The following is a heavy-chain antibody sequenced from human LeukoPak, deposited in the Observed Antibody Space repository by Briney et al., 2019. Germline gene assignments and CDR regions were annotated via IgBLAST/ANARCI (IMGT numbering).Heavy chain of an antibody. D-gene: IGHD2-2*01. J-gene: IGHJ4*02. V-gene: IGHV3-48*03. Sequence: PGGSLRLSCVASGFTSSSYEMNWVRQAPGKGLEWVSYISSSGSTIYYADSVKGRFTISRDNAKDSLYPQMNSLRAEDTAVYYCARVGWGKYQLPNYFDYWGQGTLVTVSS. CDR3: ARVGWGKYQLPNYFDY. CDR1: GFTSSSYE. CDR2: ISSSGSTI.